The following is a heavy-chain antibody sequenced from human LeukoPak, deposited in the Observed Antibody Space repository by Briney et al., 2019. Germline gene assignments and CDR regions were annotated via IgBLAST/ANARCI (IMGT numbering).Heavy chain of an antibody. D-gene: IGHD2-8*01. CDR2: ISSSSSYI. CDR1: GFTFSSYS. V-gene: IGHV3-21*01. J-gene: IGHJ5*02. Sequence: PGGSLRLSCAASGFTFSSYSMNWVRQAPGKGLEWVSSISSSSSYIYYADSVKGRFTISRDNSKNTVYLQMSSLTTEDTAVYFCAQDVPIERVPGVGPGSWGQGTLVTVSS. CDR3: AQDVPIERVPGVGPGS.